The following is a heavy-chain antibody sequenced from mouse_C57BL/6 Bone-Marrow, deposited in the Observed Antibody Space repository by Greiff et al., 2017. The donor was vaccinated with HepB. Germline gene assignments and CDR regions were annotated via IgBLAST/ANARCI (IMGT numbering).Heavy chain of an antibody. J-gene: IGHJ4*01. CDR2: IDPSDSYT. CDR3: ARYYSNYPYYYAMDY. D-gene: IGHD2-5*01. V-gene: IGHV1-50*01. CDR1: GYTFTSYW. Sequence: QVQLQQPGAELVKPGASVKLSCKASGYTFTSYWMQWVKQRPGQGLEWIGEIDPSDSYTNYNQKFKGKATLTVDTSSSTAYMQLSSLTSEDSAVYYCARYYSNYPYYYAMDYWGQGTSVTVSS.